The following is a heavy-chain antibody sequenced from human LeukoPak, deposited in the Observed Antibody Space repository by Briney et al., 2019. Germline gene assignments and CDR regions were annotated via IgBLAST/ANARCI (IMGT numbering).Heavy chain of an antibody. V-gene: IGHV3-7*01. CDR1: GFNFAGFW. D-gene: IGHD5-12*01. CDR3: AKNSGLHDL. J-gene: IGHJ4*02. Sequence: GRSLRLSCAASGFNFAGFWMTWIRQAPGRGPEWVANINLAGSETYYLDSVKGRFTISRDNAKNSLYLQMDSLRAEDTALYYCAKNSGLHDLWGQGTLVTVSS. CDR2: INLAGSET.